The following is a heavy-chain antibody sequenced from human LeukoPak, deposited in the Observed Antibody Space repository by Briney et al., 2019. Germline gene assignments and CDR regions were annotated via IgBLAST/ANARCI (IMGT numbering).Heavy chain of an antibody. CDR1: GGSFSGYY. J-gene: IGHJ6*02. CDR3: ARPLGQGNEYGMDV. CDR2: INRSGST. V-gene: IGHV4-34*01. D-gene: IGHD1-1*01. Sequence: SETLSLTCAVYGGSFSGYYWSWIRQSPGKGLEWSGEINRSGSTNYNPSLKSRGTISVDTSKNKFSRKLPSVPAADTAVYYCARPLGQGNEYGMDVWGQGTTVTVSS.